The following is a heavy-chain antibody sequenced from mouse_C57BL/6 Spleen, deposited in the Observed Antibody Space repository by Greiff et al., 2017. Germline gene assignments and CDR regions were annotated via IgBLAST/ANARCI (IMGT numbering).Heavy chain of an antibody. CDR1: GFTFSSYA. Sequence: EVKLVESGGGLVKPGGSLKLSCAASGFTFSSYAMSWVRQTPEKRLEWVATISDGGSYTYYPDNVKGRFTISRDNAKNNRYLQMSHLKSEDTAMYYCARDYDGYSYAMDYWGQGTSVTVSS. V-gene: IGHV5-4*01. CDR2: ISDGGSYT. J-gene: IGHJ4*01. D-gene: IGHD2-3*01. CDR3: ARDYDGYSYAMDY.